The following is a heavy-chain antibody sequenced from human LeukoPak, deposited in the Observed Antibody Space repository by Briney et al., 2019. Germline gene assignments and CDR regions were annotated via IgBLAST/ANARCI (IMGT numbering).Heavy chain of an antibody. CDR1: GGSISSGSYY. V-gene: IGHV4-61*02. Sequence: SQTLSLTCTVSGGSISSGSYYWNWIRQPAGKGLEWIGRIYTSGSTNYNPSLKSRVTISVDTSKNQFSLKLSSVTAADTAVYYCARVPYTIFGVVIIGGAFDIWGQGTMVTVSS. CDR2: IYTSGST. CDR3: ARVPYTIFGVVIIGGAFDI. J-gene: IGHJ3*02. D-gene: IGHD3-3*01.